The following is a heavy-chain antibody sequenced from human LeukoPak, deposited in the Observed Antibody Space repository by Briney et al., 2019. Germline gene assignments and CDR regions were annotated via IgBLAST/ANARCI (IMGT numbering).Heavy chain of an antibody. CDR3: LTVVETTIAAFDI. Sequence: GGSLRLSCAASGFTFSNYWLHWVRQAPGKGLVWVSRIDANAKTTSYADSVRGRFTISTDNAKKTLYLQMNSLRVEDTAVYYCLTVVETTIAAFDIWGQGTMVTVSS. D-gene: IGHD1-26*01. V-gene: IGHV3-74*01. CDR1: GFTFSNYW. J-gene: IGHJ3*02. CDR2: IDANAKTT.